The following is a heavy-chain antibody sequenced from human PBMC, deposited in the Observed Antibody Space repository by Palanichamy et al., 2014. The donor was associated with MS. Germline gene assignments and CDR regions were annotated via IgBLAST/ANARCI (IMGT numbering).Heavy chain of an antibody. Sequence: QVQLQESGPGLVKPSETLSLTCTVSGGSISSSYWSWIRQPPGKRLEWIGYIYYSGSTIYNPSLESRVTISGDTSKNQFSLKLTSVAAADTAVYYCARSSYDLDYGDFFDSWGQGALVTVSS. J-gene: IGHJ4*02. D-gene: IGHD4-17*01. CDR3: ARSSYDLDYGDFFDS. CDR2: IYYSGST. CDR1: GGSISSSY. V-gene: IGHV4-59*01.